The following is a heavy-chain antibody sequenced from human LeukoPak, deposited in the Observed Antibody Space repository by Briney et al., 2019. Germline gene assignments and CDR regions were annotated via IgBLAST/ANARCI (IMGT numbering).Heavy chain of an antibody. J-gene: IGHJ4*02. CDR2: INPNSGGT. CDR3: ARDPYSWYEVDY. CDR1: GYTFTGYY. D-gene: IGHD6-13*01. Sequence: PEASVKVSCKASGYTFTGYYMHWVRQAPGQGLEWMGWINPNSGGTNYAQKFQGRVTMTRDTSICTAYMELSRLRSDDTAVYYCARDPYSWYEVDYWGQGTLVTVSS. V-gene: IGHV1-2*02.